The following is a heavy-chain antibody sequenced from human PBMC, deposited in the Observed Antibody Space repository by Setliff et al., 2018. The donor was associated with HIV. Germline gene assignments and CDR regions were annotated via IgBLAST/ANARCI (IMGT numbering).Heavy chain of an antibody. V-gene: IGHV1-46*01. CDR3: ARDEFQRATIRGAFDY. CDR2: INPSGGST. Sequence: ASVKVSCKASGYTFTSYYIHWVRQAPGQGLEWMGRINPSGGSTTYAQKFQGRVTMTRDTSTSTVYMDLSSLRSEDTAVYYCARDEFQRATIRGAFDYWGQGTLVTVSS. D-gene: IGHD5-12*01. CDR1: GYTFTSYY. J-gene: IGHJ4*02.